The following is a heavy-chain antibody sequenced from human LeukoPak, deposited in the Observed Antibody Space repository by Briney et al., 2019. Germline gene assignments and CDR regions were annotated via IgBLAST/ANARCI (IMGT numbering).Heavy chain of an antibody. Sequence: GGSLRLSCAASGFTFSSYAMHWVRQAPGKGLEWVAVISYDGSNKYYADSVKGRFTISRDNSKNTLYLQMNSLRVEDTAVYYCARERSQHFDYWGQGTLVTVSS. CDR2: ISYDGSNK. D-gene: IGHD2-15*01. CDR3: ARERSQHFDY. V-gene: IGHV3-30*01. CDR1: GFTFSSYA. J-gene: IGHJ4*02.